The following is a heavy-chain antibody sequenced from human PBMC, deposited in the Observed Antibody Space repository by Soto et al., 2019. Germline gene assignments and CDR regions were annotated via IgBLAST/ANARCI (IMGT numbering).Heavy chain of an antibody. Sequence: GWSLRVSCPSSVFTFSSYSMKWVRQPPGKGLGWVSYISSSSGTIYYADSVKGRFTISRDNAKNSLYLQMNSLRAEDTAVYYCARGPFDRWGQGTMVTVSS. CDR3: ARGPFDR. V-gene: IGHV3-48*01. CDR1: VFTFSSYS. J-gene: IGHJ3*02. CDR2: ISSSSGTI.